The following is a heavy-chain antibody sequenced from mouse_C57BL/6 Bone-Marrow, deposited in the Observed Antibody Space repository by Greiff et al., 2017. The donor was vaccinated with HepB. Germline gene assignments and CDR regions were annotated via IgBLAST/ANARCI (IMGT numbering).Heavy chain of an antibody. V-gene: IGHV5-6*02. J-gene: IGHJ3*01. CDR2: ISSGGSYT. D-gene: IGHD6-1*01. CDR1: GFTFSSYG. CDR3: ARRLYCFAY. Sequence: EVKLVESGGDLVKPGGSLKLSCAASGFTFSSYGMSWVRQTPDKRLEWVATISSGGSYTYYPDSVKGRFPISRDNAKNTLYLQMSSLNSEDTAMYYCARRLYCFAYWGQGTLVTVSA.